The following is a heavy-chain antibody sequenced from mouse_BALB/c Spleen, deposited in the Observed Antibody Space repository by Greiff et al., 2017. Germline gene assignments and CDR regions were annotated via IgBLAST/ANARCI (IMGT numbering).Heavy chain of an antibody. D-gene: IGHD1-1*01. CDR3: ARWGYYYGSSFYFDV. CDR1: GYSITSDYA. CDR2: ISYSGST. J-gene: IGHJ1*01. V-gene: IGHV3-2*02. Sequence: VQLQQSGPGLVKPSQSLSLTCTVTGYSITSDYAWNWIRQFPGNKLEWMGYISYSGSTSYNPSLKSRISITRDTSKNQFFLQLNSVTTEDTATYYCARWGYYYGSSFYFDVWGAGTTVTVSS.